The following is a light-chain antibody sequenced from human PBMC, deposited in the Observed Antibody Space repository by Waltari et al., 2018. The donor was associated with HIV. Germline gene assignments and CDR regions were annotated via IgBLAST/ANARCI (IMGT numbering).Light chain of an antibody. CDR1: RDISND. Sequence: DIQMSQAPSSLSASVGDRVTITCRASRDISNDLAWYQQKSGEVPKLLIYGASTLRSGVSSRFRGSGSGTEFTLTINGLQPEDVASYYRQNYDSAPVAFGQGTRLEI. J-gene: IGKJ5*01. CDR2: GAS. CDR3: QNYDSAPVA. V-gene: IGKV1-27*01.